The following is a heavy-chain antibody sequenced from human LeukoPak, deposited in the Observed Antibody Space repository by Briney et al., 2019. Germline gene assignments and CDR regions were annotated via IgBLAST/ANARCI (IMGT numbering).Heavy chain of an antibody. Sequence: ASVKLTFKASGYAFSYVYFNWVRQAPAQGLEWMGWINPHSEASIYAQKFQGRVTMHTSTDTAYRERSRLRSDDKAVYYCVTASVTHTRDPWGPGTLVTVSS. CDR2: INPHSEAS. J-gene: IGHJ5*02. CDR3: VTASVTHTRDP. D-gene: IGHD5-18*01. V-gene: IGHV1-2*02. CDR1: GYAFSYVY.